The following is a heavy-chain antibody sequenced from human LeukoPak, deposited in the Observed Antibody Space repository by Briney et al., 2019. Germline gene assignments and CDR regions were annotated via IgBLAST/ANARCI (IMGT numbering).Heavy chain of an antibody. J-gene: IGHJ6*03. CDR1: GYTFTGYY. V-gene: IGHV1-2*02. CDR2: INPNSGGT. D-gene: IGHD5-18*01. Sequence: GASVKVSCKASGYTFTGYYMHWVRQAPGQGLEWMGWINPNSGGTNYAQKFQGRVTMTRDTSISTAYMELSRLRSDDTAVYYCAGCPQRDTAMVTSPYYYYYMDVWGKGTTVTVSS. CDR3: AGCPQRDTAMVTSPYYYYYMDV.